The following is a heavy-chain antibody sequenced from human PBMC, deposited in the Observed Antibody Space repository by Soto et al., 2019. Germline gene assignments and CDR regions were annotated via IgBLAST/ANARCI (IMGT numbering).Heavy chain of an antibody. J-gene: IGHJ4*02. V-gene: IGHV1-18*01. CDR3: ARAYCSSTSCYFAY. CDR2: ISAYNGNT. Sequence: ASVKVSCKASGYTFPSYGISWVRQAPGQGLEWMGWISAYNGNTNYAQKLQGRVTMTTDTSTSTAYMELRSLRSDDTAVYYCARAYCSSTSCYFAYWGQGTLVTVSS. CDR1: GYTFPSYG. D-gene: IGHD2-2*01.